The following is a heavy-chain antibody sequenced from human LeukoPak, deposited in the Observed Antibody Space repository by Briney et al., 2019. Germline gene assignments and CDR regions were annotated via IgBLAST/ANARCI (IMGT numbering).Heavy chain of an antibody. CDR3: AREGSSGWYEFWFDP. CDR2: IYSAGTT. D-gene: IGHD6-19*01. V-gene: IGHV3-66*01. J-gene: IGHJ5*02. CDR1: GFTVSNNY. Sequence: PGGFLRLSCAASGFTVSNNYMSWVRQAPGKGLEWVSVIYSAGTTYYADSVKGRFTISRDNSKNTLYLQMNSLRAEDTAVYYCAREGSSGWYEFWFDPWGQGTLVTVSS.